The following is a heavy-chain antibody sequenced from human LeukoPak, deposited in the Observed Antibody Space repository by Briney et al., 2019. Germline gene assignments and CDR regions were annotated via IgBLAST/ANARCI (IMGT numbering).Heavy chain of an antibody. D-gene: IGHD3-22*01. CDR1: GFTFSSYS. J-gene: IGHJ5*02. V-gene: IGHV3-21*01. Sequence: GGSLRLSCAASGFTFSSYSMNWVRQAPGKGLEWVSSISSSSSYIYYADSVKGRFTISRDNAKNLLYLQMNSLRAEDTAVYYCARGMVDYYDSSGLRWAWFDPWGQGTLVTVSS. CDR2: ISSSSSYI. CDR3: ARGMVDYYDSSGLRWAWFDP.